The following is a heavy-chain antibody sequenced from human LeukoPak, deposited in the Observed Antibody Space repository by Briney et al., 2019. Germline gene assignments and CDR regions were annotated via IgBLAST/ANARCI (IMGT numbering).Heavy chain of an antibody. CDR2: INHSGST. J-gene: IGHJ4*02. CDR1: GGSFSGYY. V-gene: IGHV4-34*01. CDR3: ARSLYAVGFDY. Sequence: SETLSLTCAVYGGSFSGYYWSWIRQPPGKGLEWIGEINHSGSTNYNPSLKSRVTISVDTSKNQFSLKLSSVTAVDTAVYYCARSLYAVGFDYWGQGTLVTVSS. D-gene: IGHD3-16*01.